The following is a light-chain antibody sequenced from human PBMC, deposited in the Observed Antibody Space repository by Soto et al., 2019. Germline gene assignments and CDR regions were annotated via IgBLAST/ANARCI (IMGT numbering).Light chain of an antibody. J-gene: IGLJ2*01. V-gene: IGLV1-40*01. CDR2: GNS. CDR3: QSYDSSLSGVV. CDR1: SSNIGAGYD. Sequence: QSVLTQPPSVSGAPGQRVTISCTGSSSNIGAGYDLHWYQQLPGTAPKLLIYGNSNRPSGVPDRFSGSKSGTSASLAITGLRAEDEADYYGQSYDSSLSGVVFGGGTKLTV.